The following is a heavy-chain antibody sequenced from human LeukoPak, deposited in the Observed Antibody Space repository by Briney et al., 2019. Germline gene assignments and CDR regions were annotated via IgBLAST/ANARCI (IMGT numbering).Heavy chain of an antibody. V-gene: IGHV4-4*07. J-gene: IGHJ5*02. CDR2: IYSSGST. D-gene: IGHD3-10*01. CDR1: TVSISSYY. Sequence: SETLSLTCTVSTVSISSYYCSWIRQPAGKGLEYIGRIYSSGSTNYSPSLKSRVTMSVDTSKNQFSLKLTSVTAADTAVYYCARGDIIRGDYNWFDPWGQGILVTVSS. CDR3: ARGDIIRGDYNWFDP.